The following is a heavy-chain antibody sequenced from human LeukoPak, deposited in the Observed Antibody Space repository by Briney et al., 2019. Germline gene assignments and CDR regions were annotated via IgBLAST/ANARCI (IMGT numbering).Heavy chain of an antibody. Sequence: ASVKVSCKASGYTFTSYAMNWVRQAPGQGLEWMGWINTNTGNPTYAQGFTGRFVFSLDTSVSTAYLQISSLKAEDTAAYYCAREMASWEQSHAFDIWGQGTMVTVSS. CDR1: GYTFTSYA. CDR2: INTNTGNP. D-gene: IGHD1-26*01. V-gene: IGHV7-4-1*02. CDR3: AREMASWEQSHAFDI. J-gene: IGHJ3*02.